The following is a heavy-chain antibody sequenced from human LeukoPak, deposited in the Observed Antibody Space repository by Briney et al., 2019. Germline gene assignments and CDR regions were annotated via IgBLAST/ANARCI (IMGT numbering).Heavy chain of an antibody. V-gene: IGHV3-11*01. CDR1: GFTFSDYY. CDR2: ISSSGSTI. CDR3: ARPRFWSGYYTYDAFDI. J-gene: IGHJ3*02. Sequence: GGSLRLSCAASGFTFSDYYMSWIRQAPGKGLEWVSYISSSGSTIYYADSVKGRFTISRDNAKNSLYLQMNSLRAEDTAVYYCARPRFWSGYYTYDAFDIWGQGTMVTVSS. D-gene: IGHD3-3*01.